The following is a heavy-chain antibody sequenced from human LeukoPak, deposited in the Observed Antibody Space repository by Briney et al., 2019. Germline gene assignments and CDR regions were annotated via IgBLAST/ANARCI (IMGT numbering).Heavy chain of an antibody. CDR3: ARDLKGYYYGSGSSKRSWFDP. Sequence: PSETLSLTCTVSGGSISSYYWSWIRQPPGKGLEWIGYIYYTGSTNYNPSLKSRVTISVDTSKKQFSLKLSSVTAADTAVYYCARDLKGYYYGSGSSKRSWFDPWGQGTLVTVSS. V-gene: IGHV4-59*01. D-gene: IGHD3-10*01. CDR1: GGSISSYY. J-gene: IGHJ5*02. CDR2: IYYTGST.